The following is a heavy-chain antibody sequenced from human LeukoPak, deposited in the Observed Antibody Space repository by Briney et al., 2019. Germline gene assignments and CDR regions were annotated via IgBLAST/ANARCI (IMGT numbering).Heavy chain of an antibody. J-gene: IGHJ3*02. CDR1: GFTFSSYS. V-gene: IGHV3-48*02. Sequence: QSGGSLRLSCAASGFTFSSYSMNWVRQAPGKGLEWVSYISSSSSTIYYADSVKGRFTISRDNAKNSLYLQMNSLRDEDTAVYYCARVYYYDPYHDAFDIWGQGTMVTVSS. CDR3: ARVYYYDPYHDAFDI. CDR2: ISSSSSTI. D-gene: IGHD3-22*01.